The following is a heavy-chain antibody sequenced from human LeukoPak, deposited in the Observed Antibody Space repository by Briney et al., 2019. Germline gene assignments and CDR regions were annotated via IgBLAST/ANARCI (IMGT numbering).Heavy chain of an antibody. V-gene: IGHV1-46*01. CDR3: ARAEGSSSFFDY. Sequence: ASVKVSCKASGYTFTSYGISWVRQAPGQGLEWMGIINPSGGSTSYAQKFQGRVTMTRDTSTSTVYMELSSLRSEDTAVYYCARAEGSSSFFDYWGQGTLVTVSS. J-gene: IGHJ4*02. CDR2: INPSGGST. D-gene: IGHD6-6*01. CDR1: GYTFTSYG.